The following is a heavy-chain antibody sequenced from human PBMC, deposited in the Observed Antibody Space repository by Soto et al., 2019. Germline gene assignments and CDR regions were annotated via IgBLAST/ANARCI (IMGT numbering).Heavy chain of an antibody. CDR1: GFTVSSNY. CDR2: IYSGGST. V-gene: IGHV3-66*01. Sequence: GGSLRLSCAASGFTVSSNYMSWVRQAPGKGLEWVSVIYSGGSTYYADSVKGRFTISRDNSKNTLYLQMNSLRAEDTAVYYCARKGQWLVPSAFDIWGQGTMVTVSS. J-gene: IGHJ3*02. CDR3: ARKGQWLVPSAFDI. D-gene: IGHD6-19*01.